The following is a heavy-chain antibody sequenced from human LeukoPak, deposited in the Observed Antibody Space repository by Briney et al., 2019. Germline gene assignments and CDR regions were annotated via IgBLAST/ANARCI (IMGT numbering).Heavy chain of an antibody. V-gene: IGHV3-48*02. D-gene: IGHD6-13*01. CDR3: AGDPGYSSSWPDAFDI. CDR1: GFTFSSYS. J-gene: IGHJ3*02. Sequence: GGSLRLSCAASGFTFSSYSMNWVRQAPGKGLEWVSYISSSSSTIYYADSVKGRFTISRDNAKNSLYLQMNSLRDEDTAVYYCAGDPGYSSSWPDAFDIWGQGTMVTVSS. CDR2: ISSSSSTI.